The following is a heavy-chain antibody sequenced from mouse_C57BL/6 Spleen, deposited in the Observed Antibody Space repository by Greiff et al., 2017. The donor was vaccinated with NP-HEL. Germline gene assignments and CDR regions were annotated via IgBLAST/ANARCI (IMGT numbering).Heavy chain of an antibody. Sequence: EVHLVESGAELVRPGSSVKMSCKTSGYTFTSYGINWVKQRPGQGLEWIGYIYIGNGYTEYNEKFKGKATLTSDTSSSTAYMQLSSLTSEDSAIYFCARAYGYDGAWFAYWGQGTLVTVSA. V-gene: IGHV1-58*01. J-gene: IGHJ3*01. CDR1: GYTFTSYG. CDR3: ARAYGYDGAWFAY. D-gene: IGHD2-2*01. CDR2: IYIGNGYT.